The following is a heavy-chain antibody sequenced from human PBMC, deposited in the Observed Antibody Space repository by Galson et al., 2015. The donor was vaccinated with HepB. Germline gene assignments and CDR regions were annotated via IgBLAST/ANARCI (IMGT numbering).Heavy chain of an antibody. CDR1: GFTFADYA. V-gene: IGHV3-9*01. J-gene: IGHJ3*02. CDR3: AKVVGIRSFVDAFDI. CDR2: ISWNSGSI. Sequence: SLRLSCAASGFTFADYAMHWVRQASGKGLEWVSGISWNSGSIVYADSVKGRFTISGDNAKNSLYLQMNSLRTEDTALYYCAKVVGIRSFVDAFDIWAKGQWSPSLQ. D-gene: IGHD2-21*01.